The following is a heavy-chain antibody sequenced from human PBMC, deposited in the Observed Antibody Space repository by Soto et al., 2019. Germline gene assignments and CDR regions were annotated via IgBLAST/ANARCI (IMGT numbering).Heavy chain of an antibody. CDR1: GFTFSSYA. CDR2: ISGSGGST. D-gene: IGHD3-22*01. CDR3: AKTRGNDDSSGYYSY. V-gene: IGHV3-23*01. Sequence: EVQLLESGGGLVQPGGSLRLSCAASGFTFSSYAMSWVRQAPGKGLEWVSAISGSGGSTYYVNSVKGRVTSSRDNSKNAKYLRMNILVAEETTVYNCAKTRGNDDSSGYYSYWVKGTLVTVSS. J-gene: IGHJ4*02.